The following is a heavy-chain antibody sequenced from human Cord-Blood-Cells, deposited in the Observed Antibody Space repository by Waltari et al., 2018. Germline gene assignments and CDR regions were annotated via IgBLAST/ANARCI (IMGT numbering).Heavy chain of an antibody. J-gene: IGHJ4*02. D-gene: IGHD3-3*01. CDR3: ARAIFGVVMDY. CDR1: GYSISSGYY. V-gene: IGHV4-38-2*02. CDR2: IYHSGST. Sequence: QVQLQESGPGLVKPSETLSLTCTVSGYSISSGYYWGWIRQPPGKGLEWIGSIYHSGSTHYNPSLKSRVTISVDTSKNQFSLKLSSVTAADTAVYYCARAIFGVVMDYWGQGTLVTVSS.